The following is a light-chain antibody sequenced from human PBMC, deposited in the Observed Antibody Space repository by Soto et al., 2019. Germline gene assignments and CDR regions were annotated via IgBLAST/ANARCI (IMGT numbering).Light chain of an antibody. J-gene: IGKJ4*01. CDR1: QSISNW. Sequence: DIQMTQSPSTLSASVGDRVTITCRASQSISNWLAWYQQKPGKAPKFLIYEASNLESGVPSRFSGSGSGTEFTLTINSLQPDDFATYYCQQYDAYSLTFGGGTKVEIK. CDR3: QQYDAYSLT. V-gene: IGKV1-5*03. CDR2: EAS.